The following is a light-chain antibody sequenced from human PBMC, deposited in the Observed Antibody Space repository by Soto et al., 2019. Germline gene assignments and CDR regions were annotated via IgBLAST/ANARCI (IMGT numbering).Light chain of an antibody. J-gene: IGLJ3*02. CDR1: SGYSTYA. CDR2: INSDGSH. CDR3: QTWGTGIRV. Sequence: QPVLSQSPSASASLGASVKLTCTLSSGYSTYAIAWHQQQPEKGPRYLMKINSDGSHSKGDGIPDRFSGSRSGAERSLTISSLQSEDEADYYCQTWGTGIRVFGGGTKLTVL. V-gene: IGLV4-69*02.